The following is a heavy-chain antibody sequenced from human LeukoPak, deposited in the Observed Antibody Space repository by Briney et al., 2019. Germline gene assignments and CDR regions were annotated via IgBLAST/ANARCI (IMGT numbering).Heavy chain of an antibody. D-gene: IGHD5-18*01. V-gene: IGHV3-74*01. Sequence: GGSLRLSCAASVFTFSSYWMHWVRQAPGKELGWVSRINSDGSSTSYADSVKGRFTISRDYAKNTLYLQMNSLRAEDTAVYYCARKAGGYSYGPLDYWGQGTLVTVSS. CDR2: INSDGSST. J-gene: IGHJ4*02. CDR1: VFTFSSYW. CDR3: ARKAGGYSYGPLDY.